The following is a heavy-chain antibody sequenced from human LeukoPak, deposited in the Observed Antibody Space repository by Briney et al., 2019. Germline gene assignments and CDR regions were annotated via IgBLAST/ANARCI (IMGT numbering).Heavy chain of an antibody. D-gene: IGHD2-2*01. CDR3: AKVLGFSSWGPFDI. CDR2: ISRNSGSI. CDR1: GFTFDDYA. J-gene: IGHJ3*02. Sequence: GGSLRLSCAASGFTFDDYAMHWVRQVSGKGLEWVSGISRNSGSIGYADSVKGRFTISRDNAKNSLYLQMNSLRPEDMALYYCAKVLGFSSWGPFDIWGQGTMVTVSS. V-gene: IGHV3-9*03.